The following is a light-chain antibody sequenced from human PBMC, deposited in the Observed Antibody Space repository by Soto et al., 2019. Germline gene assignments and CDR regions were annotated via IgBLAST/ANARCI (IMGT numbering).Light chain of an antibody. CDR2: ASS. CDR3: QLYGISPN. Sequence: IRLTQSRGTLSFSPEERATLSCKTSQSRGSNFLAWYQHKPGQAPRLLIYASSNRATGIPDRFSGSASGTDFTLTINRLEPEDFAVYYCQLYGISPNFGQGTRLEI. V-gene: IGKV3-20*01. J-gene: IGKJ5*01. CDR1: QSRGSNF.